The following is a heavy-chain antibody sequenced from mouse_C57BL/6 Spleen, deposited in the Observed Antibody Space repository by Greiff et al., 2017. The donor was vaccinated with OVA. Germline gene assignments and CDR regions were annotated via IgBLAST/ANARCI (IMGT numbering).Heavy chain of an antibody. CDR3: ARSLTTGSSYNYAMDY. D-gene: IGHD1-1*01. J-gene: IGHJ4*01. V-gene: IGHV1-55*01. CDR2: IYPGSGST. CDR1: GYTFTSYW. Sequence: VQLQQPGAELVKPGASVQLSCKASGYTFTSYWITWVKQRPGQCLEWIGDIYPGSGSTNYNEKFKSKATLTVDTSSSTAYMQLSSLTSEDSAVYYCARSLTTGSSYNYAMDYWGQGTSVTVSS.